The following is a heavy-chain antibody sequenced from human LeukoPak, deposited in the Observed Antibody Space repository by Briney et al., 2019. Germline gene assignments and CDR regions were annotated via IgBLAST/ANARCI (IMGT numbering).Heavy chain of an antibody. CDR2: VYNSGST. J-gene: IGHJ5*02. Sequence: SETLSLTCTVSGGSISGFYWSWIRQPPGKGLEWLGYVYNSGSTNYNPSLKSRVTISVDTSKSQFSLNLTSVTAADTAVCYCARDRCSGGSCSRFDPWGQGTLVTVSS. V-gene: IGHV4-59*01. D-gene: IGHD2-15*01. CDR3: ARDRCSGGSCSRFDP. CDR1: GGSISGFY.